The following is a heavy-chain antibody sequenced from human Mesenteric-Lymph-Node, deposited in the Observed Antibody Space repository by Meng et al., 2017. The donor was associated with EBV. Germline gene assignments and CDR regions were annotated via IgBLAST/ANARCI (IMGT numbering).Heavy chain of an antibody. J-gene: IGHJ4*02. D-gene: IGHD6-13*01. CDR2: INHSGST. CDR1: GGSFSGYY. V-gene: IGHV4-34*01. CDR3: ARKEQQLVHYFDY. Sequence: QVQVQQWGAGLLKPSETLSLTCAVYGGSFSGYYWSWIRQPPGKGLEWIGEINHSGSTNYNPSLKSRVTISVDTSKNQFSLKLSSVTAADKAVYYCARKEQQLVHYFDYWGQGTLVTVSS.